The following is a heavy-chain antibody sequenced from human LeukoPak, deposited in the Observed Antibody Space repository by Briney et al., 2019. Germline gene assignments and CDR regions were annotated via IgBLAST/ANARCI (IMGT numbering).Heavy chain of an antibody. CDR2: IGGSGGDT. CDR3: VRGGIASAFDI. J-gene: IGHJ3*02. V-gene: IGHV3-23*01. Sequence: GGSLRLSCAASGFTFSSHAMSWVRQAPGKGLEWVSTIGGSGGDTYFADSVKGRFIISRDNSKNTLYLQMDSLRAEDTAVYYCVRGGIASAFDIWGQGTMVTVSS. D-gene: IGHD6-13*01. CDR1: GFTFSSHA.